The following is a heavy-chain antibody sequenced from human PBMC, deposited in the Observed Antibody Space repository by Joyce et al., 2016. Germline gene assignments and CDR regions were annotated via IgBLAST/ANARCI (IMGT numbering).Heavy chain of an antibody. J-gene: IGHJ4*02. D-gene: IGHD3-10*01. CDR2: IYYIGST. CDR3: ARVRVRGVIHIDY. CDR1: GCSISSGDYY. V-gene: IGHV4-30-4*01. Sequence: QVQLQESGPGLVKPSQTLSLTCTVSGCSISSGDYYWSWIRQPPGKGLEWIGYIYYIGSTYYNPSLKSRVTISADTSKNQFSLKLSSVAAADTAVYYCARVRVRGVIHIDYWGQGTLVTVSS.